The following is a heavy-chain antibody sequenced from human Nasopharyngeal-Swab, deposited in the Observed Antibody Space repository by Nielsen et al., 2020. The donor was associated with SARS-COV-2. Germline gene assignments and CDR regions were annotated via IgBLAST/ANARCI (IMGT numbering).Heavy chain of an antibody. J-gene: IGHJ3*02. CDR2: ISWDGGST. CDR3: AKDMQWGTAMADAFDI. CDR1: AFTFDDYS. V-gene: IGHV3-43*01. Sequence: GGSLRLSFSASAFTFDDYSIHWVRPAPGKGLEWVSLISWDGGSTYYADSVKGRFTISRDNSKNSLYLQMNSLRTEDTALYYCAKDMQWGTAMADAFDIWGQGTMVTVSS. D-gene: IGHD5-18*01.